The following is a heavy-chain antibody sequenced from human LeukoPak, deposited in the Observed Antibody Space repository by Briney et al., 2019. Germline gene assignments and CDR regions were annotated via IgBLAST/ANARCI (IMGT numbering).Heavy chain of an antibody. CDR3: ARGSDRAYRPFDY. D-gene: IGHD2-15*01. V-gene: IGHV3-23*01. CDR2: ISGRGGST. Sequence: GGSLRLSCAASGFTFSSYAMSWVRQAPGKGLEWVSAISGRGGSTYYADSVKGRFTISRDNSKNTLYLQMNSLRAEDTAVYYCARGSDRAYRPFDYWGQGTLVTVSS. CDR1: GFTFSSYA. J-gene: IGHJ4*02.